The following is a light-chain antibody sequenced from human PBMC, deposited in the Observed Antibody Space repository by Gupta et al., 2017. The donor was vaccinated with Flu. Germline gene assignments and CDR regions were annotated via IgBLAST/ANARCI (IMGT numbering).Light chain of an antibody. J-gene: IGKJ2*03. CDR1: QSILTSSNGKNC. CDR3: QQHCKSPFS. Sequence: DTVMTQSPDSLAVSPGEGATISCKSSQSILTSSNGKNCLAWYQQRPGQPPKLLFYWASTRHSGVPDRFRGSGSGTDFTLTISSLQAEDVAVYFCQQHCKSPFSFGQGTKLEI. V-gene: IGKV4-1*01. CDR2: WAS.